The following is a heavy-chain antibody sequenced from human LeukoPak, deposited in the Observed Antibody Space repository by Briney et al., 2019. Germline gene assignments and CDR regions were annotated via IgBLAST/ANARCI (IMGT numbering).Heavy chain of an antibody. D-gene: IGHD3-10*01. CDR3: ARHLLWFGELSGGFDY. V-gene: IGHV3-23*01. Sequence: GGTLRLSCAASRFTFSSYGMSWVRQAPGKGLEWVSGISSSGGSTYYADSVKGRFTIPRDNSRNTLYLQMNSLRAEDTAVYYCARHLLWFGELSGGFDYWGQGTLVTVSS. CDR1: RFTFSSYG. J-gene: IGHJ4*02. CDR2: ISSSGGST.